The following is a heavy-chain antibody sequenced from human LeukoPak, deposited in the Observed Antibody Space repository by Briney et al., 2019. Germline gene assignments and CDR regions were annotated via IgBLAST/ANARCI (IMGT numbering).Heavy chain of an antibody. CDR3: VVILVPGGVWHFDL. CDR2: IYSGGGTTK. Sequence: SGTPLRLSCVASGLTFRNYGFHWVRQAPGKGLEWVAIIYSGGGTTKYYAESVKDRFTITRDDSRDTLYLQMNSLRAEDTAVYYCVVILVPGGVWHFDLWGRGTLVTVSS. D-gene: IGHD2-2*01. CDR1: GLTFRNYG. J-gene: IGHJ2*01. V-gene: IGHV3-33*03.